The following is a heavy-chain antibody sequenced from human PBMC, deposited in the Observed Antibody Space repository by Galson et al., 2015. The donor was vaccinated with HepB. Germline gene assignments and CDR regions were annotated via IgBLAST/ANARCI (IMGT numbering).Heavy chain of an antibody. V-gene: IGHV3-33*01. CDR1: GFTFSSYG. CDR2: IWYDGSNK. Sequence: SLRLSCAASGFTFSSYGMYWVRQAPGKGLEWVAVIWYDGSNKYYADSVKGRFTISRDNSKNTLYLQMNSLRAEDTAVYYCARDSPRDHYGMDVWGQGTTVTVSS. CDR3: ARDSPRDHYGMDV. J-gene: IGHJ6*02. D-gene: IGHD3-16*01.